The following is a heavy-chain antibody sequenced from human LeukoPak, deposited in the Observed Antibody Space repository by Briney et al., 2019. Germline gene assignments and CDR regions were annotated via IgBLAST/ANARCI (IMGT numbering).Heavy chain of an antibody. CDR2: IYYTGST. J-gene: IGHJ5*02. Sequence: SETLSLTCTVSGGSIRSNSHYWSRIRQRPGKGLEWIVYIYYTGSTYYNPSLMRRVTISVDTSRNQFSLQVTSVSAADTALYYCARSYSGYAIAWGQGALVTVSS. V-gene: IGHV4-31*03. CDR3: ARSYSGYAIA. D-gene: IGHD5-12*01. CDR1: GGSIRSNSHY.